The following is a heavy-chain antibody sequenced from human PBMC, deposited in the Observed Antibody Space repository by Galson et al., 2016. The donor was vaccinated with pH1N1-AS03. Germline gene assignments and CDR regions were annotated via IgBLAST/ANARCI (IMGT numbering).Heavy chain of an antibody. Sequence: SVKVSCKASGYTFTNYAISWVRQAPGQGLEWMGWSSAYNFNTKYAQNFKGRVTMTTDTSKSKAYMALRSLNSDDTAVYYCSRDELGVGIVPAGTKTFEYWGQGTLVIVSS. CDR1: GYTFTNYA. CDR2: SSAYNFNT. CDR3: SRDELGVGIVPAGTKTFEY. V-gene: IGHV1-18*01. D-gene: IGHD6-13*01. J-gene: IGHJ4*02.